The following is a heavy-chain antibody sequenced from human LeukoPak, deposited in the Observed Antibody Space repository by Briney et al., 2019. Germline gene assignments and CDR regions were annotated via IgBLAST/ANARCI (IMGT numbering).Heavy chain of an antibody. CDR2: IQQDGRTK. CDR1: GFPFSGYW. Sequence: QAGGSLRLSCAASGFPFSGYWMSWVRQAPGKGLEWVANIQQDGRTKYYVDSVKGRFTTSRDNAQNSLYLQMTSLRAEDTAVYYCARLQYSSSSKGGWFDPWGQGTLVTVSS. J-gene: IGHJ5*02. V-gene: IGHV3-7*01. D-gene: IGHD6-6*01. CDR3: ARLQYSSSSKGGWFDP.